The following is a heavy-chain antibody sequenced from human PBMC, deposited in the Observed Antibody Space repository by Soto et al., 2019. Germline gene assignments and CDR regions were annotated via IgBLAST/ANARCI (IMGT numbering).Heavy chain of an antibody. CDR1: GGSISSYY. CDR3: ARHSPPMYDILTGTTLDPYYGMDV. CDR2: IYYSVST. V-gene: IGHV4-59*08. J-gene: IGHJ6*02. Sequence: SETLSLTCTVSGGSISSYYWSWIRQPRGKGLEWIGYIYYSVSTNYNPSLKSRVTISVDTSKNQFSLKLSSVTAADTAVYYCARHSPPMYDILTGTTLDPYYGMDVWGQGTTVTVSS. D-gene: IGHD3-9*01.